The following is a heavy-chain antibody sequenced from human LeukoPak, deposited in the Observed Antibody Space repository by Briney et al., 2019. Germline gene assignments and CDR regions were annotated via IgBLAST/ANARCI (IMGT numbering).Heavy chain of an antibody. V-gene: IGHV1-69*04. D-gene: IGHD3-3*01. J-gene: IGHJ6*03. CDR2: IIPILGIA. CDR3: ARDIYDFWSGYNYYYYMDV. CDR1: GGTFSSYT. Sequence: GASVKVSCKASGGTFSSYTISWVRQAPGQGREWMGRIIPILGIANYAQKFQGRVTITADKSTSTAYMELSSLRSEDTAVYYCARDIYDFWSGYNYYYYMDVWGKGTTVTVSS.